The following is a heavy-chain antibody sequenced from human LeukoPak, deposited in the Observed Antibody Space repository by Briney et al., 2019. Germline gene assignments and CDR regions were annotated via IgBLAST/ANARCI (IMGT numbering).Heavy chain of an antibody. D-gene: IGHD6-13*01. CDR2: IYYSGST. V-gene: IGHV4-59*01. Sequence: SETLSLTCTVSGGSISSYYWSWIRQPPGKGLEWIGYIYYSGSTNYNPSLKSRVTISVDTSKNQFFLKLCSVTAADTAVYYCARSPRYSSSWYGYWGQGTLVTVSS. CDR3: ARSPRYSSSWYGY. J-gene: IGHJ4*02. CDR1: GGSISSYY.